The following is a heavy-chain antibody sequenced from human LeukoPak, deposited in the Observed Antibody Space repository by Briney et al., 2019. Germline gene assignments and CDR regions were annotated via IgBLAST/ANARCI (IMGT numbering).Heavy chain of an antibody. D-gene: IGHD4-17*01. Sequence: SETLSLTCTVSGGSISSSSYYWGWIRQPPGKGLEWIGTIFYSGSTYYNPSLKSRVTISVDASKNQFSLNLSSVTAADTAVYYCARNDYGDSNWFTPWGQGTLVTVSS. V-gene: IGHV4-39*01. J-gene: IGHJ5*02. CDR1: GGSISSSSYY. CDR3: ARNDYGDSNWFTP. CDR2: IFYSGST.